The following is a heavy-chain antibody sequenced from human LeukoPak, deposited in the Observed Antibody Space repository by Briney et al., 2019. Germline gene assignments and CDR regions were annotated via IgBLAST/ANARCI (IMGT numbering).Heavy chain of an antibody. J-gene: IGHJ5*02. V-gene: IGHV3-30*18. CDR2: ISYDGSNK. D-gene: IGHD2-2*01. CDR1: GFTFSSYG. CDR3: AKDPPPANYCSSTSCHNWFDP. Sequence: PGGSLRPSCAASGFTFSSYGMHWVRQAPGKGLEWVAVISYDGSNKYYADSVKGRFTISRDNSKNTLYLQMNSLRAEDTAVYYCAKDPPPANYCSSTSCHNWFDPWGQGTLVTVSS.